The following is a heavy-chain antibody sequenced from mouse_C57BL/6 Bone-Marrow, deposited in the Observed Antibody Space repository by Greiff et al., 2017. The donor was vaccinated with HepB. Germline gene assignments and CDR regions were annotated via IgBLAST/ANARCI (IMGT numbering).Heavy chain of an antibody. CDR2: IDPSDSET. V-gene: IGHV1-52*01. CDR3: AILRLAVDY. Sequence: VQLQQPGAELVRPGSSVKLSCTASGYTFTSYWMHWVKQRPIQGLEWIGNIDPSDSETHYNQKFKDKATFTVDKSSITAYMQLSSLTSEDSAVYYCAILRLAVDYWGKGTSVTVYS. J-gene: IGHJ4*01. CDR1: GYTFTSYW.